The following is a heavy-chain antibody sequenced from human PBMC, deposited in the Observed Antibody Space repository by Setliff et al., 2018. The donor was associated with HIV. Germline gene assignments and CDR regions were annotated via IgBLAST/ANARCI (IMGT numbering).Heavy chain of an antibody. J-gene: IGHJ4*02. CDR2: FHYSGST. V-gene: IGHV4-39*02. D-gene: IGHD3-10*01. CDR3: ARDFRRVVRWFGELSYYFDY. CDR1: GGSISSTTYY. Sequence: SETLSLTCTVSGGSISSTTYYWGWIRQPPGKGLEWIGSFHYSGSTSYNPSLKSRVAISVDTSKSQFSLKMTSVTAADTAVYYCARDFRRVVRWFGELSYYFDYWGQGTLVTVSS.